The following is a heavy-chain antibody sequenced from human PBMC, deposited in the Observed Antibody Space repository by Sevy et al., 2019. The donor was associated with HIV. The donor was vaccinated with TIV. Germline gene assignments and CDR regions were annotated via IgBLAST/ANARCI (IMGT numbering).Heavy chain of an antibody. CDR3: ARLRYSDPSGQYYGGGADYFDY. V-gene: IGHV1-2*02. J-gene: IGHJ4*02. CDR2: INPNTGDT. D-gene: IGHD3-22*01. Sequence: ASVKVSCSTSGYTFSVHYIYWVRQAAAQGLEWMGWINPNTGDTNFSPKFQGRVTMTRDSSINTAYMELSRLTSADTAVYFCARLRYSDPSGQYYGGGADYFDYWGQGTLVTVSS. CDR1: GYTFSVHY.